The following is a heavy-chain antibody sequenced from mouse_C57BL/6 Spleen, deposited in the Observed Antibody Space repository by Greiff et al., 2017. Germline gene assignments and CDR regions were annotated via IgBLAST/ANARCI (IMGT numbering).Heavy chain of an antibody. Sequence: VQLQQSGAELVKPGASVKLSCTASGFNIKDYYMHWVKQRTEQGLEWIGRIVPEDGETTYAPKYQGKAPISADTSSNTAYLQLSSLTSEDTAVYYCARLLRPYYFNYWGQGTTLPVSS. V-gene: IGHV14-2*01. CDR2: IVPEDGET. CDR1: GFNIKDYY. J-gene: IGHJ2*01. CDR3: ARLLRPYYFNY. D-gene: IGHD1-2*01.